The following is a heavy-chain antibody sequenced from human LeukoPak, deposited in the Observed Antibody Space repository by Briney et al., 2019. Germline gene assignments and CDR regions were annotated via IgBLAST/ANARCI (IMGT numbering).Heavy chain of an antibody. CDR2: ISAYNGNT. J-gene: IGHJ4*02. CDR1: GYTFTSYG. D-gene: IGHD3-3*01. Sequence: ASVKVSCKASGYTFTSYGISWVRQAPGQGLEWMGWISAYNGNTNYAQKLQGRVTMTTDTSTSTAYMELRSLRSDDTAVYYCARGSPSYYDFWSGYYFDYWGQGTLVTVSS. CDR3: ARGSPSYYDFWSGYYFDY. V-gene: IGHV1-18*01.